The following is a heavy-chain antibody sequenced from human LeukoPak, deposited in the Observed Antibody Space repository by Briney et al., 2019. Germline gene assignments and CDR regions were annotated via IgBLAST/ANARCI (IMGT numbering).Heavy chain of an antibody. CDR2: MNPNSGNT. J-gene: IGHJ4*02. Sequence: KVXCXASGYTFTXYDINWVRQATGQGLEWMGWMNPNSGNTGYAQKFQGRVTMTRNTSISTAYMELSSLRSEDTAVYYCAIVATIGGRGDYWGQGTLVTVSS. D-gene: IGHD5-12*01. CDR3: AIVATIGGRGDY. V-gene: IGHV1-8*01. CDR1: GYTFTXYD.